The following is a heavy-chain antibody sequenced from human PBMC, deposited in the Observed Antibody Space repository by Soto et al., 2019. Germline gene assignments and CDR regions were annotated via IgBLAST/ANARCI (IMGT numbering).Heavy chain of an antibody. V-gene: IGHV3-23*01. J-gene: IGHJ6*02. CDR1: GFTFSSYA. D-gene: IGHD6-13*01. CDR2: ISGSGGST. Sequence: GGSLRLSCAASGFTFSSYAMSWVRQAPGKGLEWVSAISGSGGSTYYADSVKGRFTISRDNSKNTLYLQMNSLRAEDTAVYYCAKDMWIAAAGHYGMDVWGQGTTVTVS. CDR3: AKDMWIAAAGHYGMDV.